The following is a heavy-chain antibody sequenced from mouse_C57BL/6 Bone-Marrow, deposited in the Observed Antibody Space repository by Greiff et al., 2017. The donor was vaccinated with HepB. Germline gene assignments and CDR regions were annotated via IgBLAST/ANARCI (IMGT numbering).Heavy chain of an antibody. CDR3: ARDDYGSSLYAMDY. V-gene: IGHV1-64*01. Sequence: LQQPGAELVKPGASVKLSCKASGSTFTRYWMHWVKQRPGQGLEWIGMIHPNSGSTNYNEKFKSKATLTVDKSSSTAYMQLSSLTSEDSAVYYCARDDYGSSLYAMDYWGQGTSVTVSS. CDR2: IHPNSGST. J-gene: IGHJ4*01. CDR1: GSTFTRYW. D-gene: IGHD1-1*01.